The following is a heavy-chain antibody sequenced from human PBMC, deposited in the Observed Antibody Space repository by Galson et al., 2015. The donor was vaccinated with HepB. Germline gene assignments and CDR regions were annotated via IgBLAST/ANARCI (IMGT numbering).Heavy chain of an antibody. CDR2: INAGNGNT. D-gene: IGHD3-10*01. V-gene: IGHV1-3*01. CDR3: ARVVVGYPRGVIMEIFDY. J-gene: IGHJ4*02. CDR1: GYTFTSYA. Sequence: SVKVSCKASGYTFTSYAMHWVRQAPGQRLEWMGWINAGNGNTKYSQKFQGRVAITRDTSASTAYMELSSLRSEDTAVYYCARVVVGYPRGVIMEIFDYWGQGTLVTVSS.